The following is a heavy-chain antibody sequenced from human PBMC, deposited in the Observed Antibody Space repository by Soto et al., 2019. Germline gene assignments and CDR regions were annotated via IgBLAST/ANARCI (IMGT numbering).Heavy chain of an antibody. CDR3: ARDGHYYYGMDV. Sequence: PGGSLRLSCAASGFTFSSYEMNWVRQAPGKGLEWVSYISSSGSTIYYADSVKGRFTISRDNAKNSLYLQMNSLRAEDTAVYYCARDGHYYYGMDVWGQGTTVTVSS. CDR2: ISSSGSTI. V-gene: IGHV3-48*03. CDR1: GFTFSSYE. J-gene: IGHJ6*02.